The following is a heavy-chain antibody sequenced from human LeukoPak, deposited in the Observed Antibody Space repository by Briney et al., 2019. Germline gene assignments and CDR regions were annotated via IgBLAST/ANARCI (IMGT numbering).Heavy chain of an antibody. V-gene: IGHV5-51*01. Sequence: GESLKISCKGSGYSFNTYWIGWVRQMPGKGLEWMGIIYPGVSDTKYSPSFQGQVTISADKSISTAYLQWSSLKASDTAMYYCARRFQYEGDYIAFDIWGQGTMVTVSS. CDR2: IYPGVSDT. D-gene: IGHD4-17*01. CDR1: GYSFNTYW. J-gene: IGHJ3*02. CDR3: ARRFQYEGDYIAFDI.